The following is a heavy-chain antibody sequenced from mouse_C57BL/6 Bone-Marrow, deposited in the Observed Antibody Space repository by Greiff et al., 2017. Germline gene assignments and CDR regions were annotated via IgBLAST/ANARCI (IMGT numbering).Heavy chain of an antibody. Sequence: VKLMESGPGILQPSQTLSLTCSFSVFSLSTFGMGVSWIRQPSGKGLEWLAHIYWDEDKPYKPSLKSRLTISKDTSNNQVFLKITTVDTADTATYYSARGYYDYDEFDYWGQGTTLTVSS. J-gene: IGHJ2*01. CDR2: IYWDEDK. D-gene: IGHD2-4*01. CDR1: VFSLSTFGMG. CDR3: ARGYYDYDEFDY. V-gene: IGHV8-9*01.